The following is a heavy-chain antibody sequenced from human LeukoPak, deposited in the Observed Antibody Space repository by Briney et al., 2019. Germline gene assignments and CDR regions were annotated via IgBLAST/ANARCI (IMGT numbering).Heavy chain of an antibody. D-gene: IGHD2-2*01. J-gene: IGHJ3*02. V-gene: IGHV5-51*01. Sequence: GESLKISCKGCGYSFTSYWIGWVRQMPGKGLEWMGIIYPGDSDTRYSPSFQGQVTISADKSISTAYLQWSSLKASDTAMYYCARAPDLDIVVVYDAFDIWGQGTMVTVSS. CDR2: IYPGDSDT. CDR1: GYSFTSYW. CDR3: ARAPDLDIVVVYDAFDI.